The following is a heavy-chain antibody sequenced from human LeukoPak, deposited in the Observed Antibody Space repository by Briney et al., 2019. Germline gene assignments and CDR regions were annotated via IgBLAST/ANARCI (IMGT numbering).Heavy chain of an antibody. D-gene: IGHD2/OR15-2a*01. J-gene: IGHJ1*01. CDR1: GLRFSDYY. CDR3: ATNLIGAGEYFQQ. CDR2: ISSGGDIM. Sequence: GGSLRLSCAASGLRFSDYYVSWIRQAPGKGLQWVSYISSGGDIMHYADSVKGRFTGSRDNAKNSGYLEMNSLGAEDTAVYYCATNLIGAGEYFQQWGQGTLVTVSS. V-gene: IGHV3-11*01.